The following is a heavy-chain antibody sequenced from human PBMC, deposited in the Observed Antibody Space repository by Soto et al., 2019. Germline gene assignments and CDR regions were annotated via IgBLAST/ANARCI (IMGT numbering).Heavy chain of an antibody. D-gene: IGHD7-27*01. CDR3: AKSNWGFYYYYGMDV. Sequence: GGSLRLSCAASGFTFSSYAMSWVRQAPGKGREWVSDISGSGGSTYYADSVKGRFTISRDNSKNTLYLQMNSLRAEDTAVYYCAKSNWGFYYYYGMDVWGQGTTVTVSS. J-gene: IGHJ6*02. CDR2: ISGSGGST. CDR1: GFTFSSYA. V-gene: IGHV3-23*01.